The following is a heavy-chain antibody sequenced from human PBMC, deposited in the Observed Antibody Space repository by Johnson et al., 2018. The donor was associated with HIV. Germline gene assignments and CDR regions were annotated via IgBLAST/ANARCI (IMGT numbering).Heavy chain of an antibody. D-gene: IGHD6-19*01. J-gene: IGHJ3*02. V-gene: IGHV3-30*04. Sequence: QVQLVESGGGLVQPGGSLRLSCAASGFTFSSYAMHWVRQAPGKGLEWVAVISYDGSNKYYADSVKGRFTISRDNSKNTLYLQMNSLRAEDTAVYYCARDYGQWLVPGAFDIWGQGTMVTVSS. CDR3: ARDYGQWLVPGAFDI. CDR2: ISYDGSNK. CDR1: GFTFSSYA.